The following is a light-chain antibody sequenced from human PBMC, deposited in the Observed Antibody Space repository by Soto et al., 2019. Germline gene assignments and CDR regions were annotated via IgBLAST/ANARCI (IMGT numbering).Light chain of an antibody. CDR1: QSVGSD. J-gene: IGKJ5*01. Sequence: EIVLTQSPRTLSLSPGERATLSCRASQSVGSDYVAWYQQKPGQAPRLLIYGASTRATGIPARFSGSGSGTEFTLTISSLQSEDFAVYYCQQYNNWPITFGQGTRLEIK. CDR2: GAS. V-gene: IGKV3-15*01. CDR3: QQYNNWPIT.